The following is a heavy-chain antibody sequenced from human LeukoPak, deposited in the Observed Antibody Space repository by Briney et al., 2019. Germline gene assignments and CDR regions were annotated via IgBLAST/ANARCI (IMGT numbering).Heavy chain of an antibody. J-gene: IGHJ4*02. CDR2: INHSGST. V-gene: IGHV4-39*07. Sequence: SETLSLTCAVSGASISSLSYYWGWIRQPPGKGLEWIGEINHSGSTNYNPSLKSRVTISVDTSKNQFSLKLSSVTAADTAVYYCAIRLPSYYDSSGYYQTGYYFDYWGQGTLVTVSS. D-gene: IGHD3-22*01. CDR1: GASISSLSYY. CDR3: AIRLPSYYDSSGYYQTGYYFDY.